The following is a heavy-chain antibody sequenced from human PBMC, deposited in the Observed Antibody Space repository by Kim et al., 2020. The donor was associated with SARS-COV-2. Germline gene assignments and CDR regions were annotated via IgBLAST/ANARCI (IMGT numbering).Heavy chain of an antibody. CDR3: ARDYRSGAFDI. D-gene: IGHD1-26*01. J-gene: IGHJ3*02. Sequence: KYYAESVKGRFTISRDNSKNTLYLQMNSLRAEDTAVYYCARDYRSGAFDIWGQGTMVTVSS. V-gene: IGHV3-30*01. CDR2: K.